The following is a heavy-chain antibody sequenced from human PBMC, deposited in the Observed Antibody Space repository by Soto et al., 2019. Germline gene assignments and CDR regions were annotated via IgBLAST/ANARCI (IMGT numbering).Heavy chain of an antibody. Sequence: GESLKISCAASGFTFSSYGMHWVRQAPGKGLEWVAVIWYDGSNKYYADSVKGRFTISRDNSKNTLYLQMNSLRAEDTAVYYCARVEAGHYYYGMDVWGQGTTVTVSS. J-gene: IGHJ6*02. CDR2: IWYDGSNK. V-gene: IGHV3-33*01. CDR1: GFTFSSYG. D-gene: IGHD6-19*01. CDR3: ARVEAGHYYYGMDV.